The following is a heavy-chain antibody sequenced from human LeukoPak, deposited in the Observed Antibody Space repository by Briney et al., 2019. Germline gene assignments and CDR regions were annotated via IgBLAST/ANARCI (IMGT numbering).Heavy chain of an antibody. V-gene: IGHV4-34*01. D-gene: IGHD5-18*01. CDR2: INHSGST. Sequence: SETLSLTCAVYGGSFSGYYWSWIRQPPGKGLEWIGEINHSGSTNYNPSLKSRVTISVDTSKNQFSLKLSSVTAADTAVYYCARGEIQLWWGNYYYYGMDVWGQGTTVTVSS. CDR3: ARGEIQLWWGNYYYYGMDV. CDR1: GGSFSGYY. J-gene: IGHJ6*02.